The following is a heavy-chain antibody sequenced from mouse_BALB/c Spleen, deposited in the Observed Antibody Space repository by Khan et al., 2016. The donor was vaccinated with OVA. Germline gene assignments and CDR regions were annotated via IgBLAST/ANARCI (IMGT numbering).Heavy chain of an antibody. CDR3: ASYRVDFFDY. J-gene: IGHJ2*01. CDR1: GYTFTTYW. CDR2: IYPGDGDT. Sequence: QVQLKQSGAELARPGASVKLSCKASGYTFTTYWMQWVKQRPGQALEWIGTIYPGDGDTRYAQRFKGKATLTADKSSSTAYMQLSSLTPEDSAVYYCASYRVDFFDYWGQGTTLTVSS. V-gene: IGHV1-87*01. D-gene: IGHD2-14*01.